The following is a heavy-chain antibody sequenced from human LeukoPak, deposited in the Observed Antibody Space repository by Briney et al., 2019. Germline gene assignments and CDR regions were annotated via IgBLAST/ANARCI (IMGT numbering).Heavy chain of an antibody. V-gene: IGHV1-18*01. J-gene: IGHJ1*01. D-gene: IGHD3-3*01. CDR1: GYTFTSYG. CDR2: ISAYNGNT. Sequence: GASVKVSCKASGYTFTSYGISWVRQAPGQGLEWMGWISAYNGNTNYAQKLQGRVTMTTDTSTSTVYMELRRLRSDDTAVYYCARDAIFGVDLSFQHWGQGTLVTVSS. CDR3: ARDAIFGVDLSFQH.